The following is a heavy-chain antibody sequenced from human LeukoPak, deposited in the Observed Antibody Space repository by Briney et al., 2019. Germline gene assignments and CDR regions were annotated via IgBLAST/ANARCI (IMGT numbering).Heavy chain of an antibody. Sequence: PGGSLRLSCAASGFTFSSYWMSWVRQAPGKGLEWVANIKQDGSEKYYADSVTGRSTISRDNAKTSLYLQINSLRAEDTAVYYCAKSQVIMITFGAGSDYWGQPTLVTVSS. CDR2: IKQDGSEK. D-gene: IGHD3-16*01. CDR1: GFTFSSYW. V-gene: IGHV3-7*01. J-gene: IGHJ4*02. CDR3: AKSQVIMITFGAGSDY.